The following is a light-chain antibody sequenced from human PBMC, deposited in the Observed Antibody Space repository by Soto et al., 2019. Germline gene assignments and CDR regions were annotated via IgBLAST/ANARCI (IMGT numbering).Light chain of an antibody. CDR3: QHYNSYSEA. J-gene: IGKJ1*01. V-gene: IGKV1-5*03. CDR1: QTISSW. CDR2: KAS. Sequence: DIQMTQSPSTLSGSVGDRVTITCRASQTISSWLAWYQQKPGKAPKLLIYKASTLKSGVPSRFTGNCVGAEFTPTISSLQPDDFATYYCQHYNSYSEAFGQGTKVDIK.